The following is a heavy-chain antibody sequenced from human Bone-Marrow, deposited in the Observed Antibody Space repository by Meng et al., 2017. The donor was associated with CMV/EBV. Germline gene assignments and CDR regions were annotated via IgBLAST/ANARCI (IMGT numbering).Heavy chain of an antibody. V-gene: IGHV3-23*01. CDR3: ARDIVVVVGADDYFDH. D-gene: IGHD2-2*01. CDR2: ISDSGYST. CDR1: GFSCSSYC. Sequence: GFSCSSYCMSWVSQAPGKGLEWVSTISDSGYSTYYADSVKGRLTISRDNSKNTLYLQMTSLRVEDTAVYYCARDIVVVVGADDYFDHWGQGTLVTVSS. J-gene: IGHJ4*02.